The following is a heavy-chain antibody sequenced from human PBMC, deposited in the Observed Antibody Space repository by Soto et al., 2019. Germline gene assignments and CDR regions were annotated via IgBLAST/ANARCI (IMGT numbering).Heavy chain of an antibody. CDR2: IFFTGSA. CDR3: ARDGHGMDV. V-gene: IGHV4-61*01. CDR1: GGSVSTGSYD. J-gene: IGHJ6*02. Sequence: PXLSCTVSGGSVSTGSYDWIWIRQPPGKGLEWIGKIFFTGSAHYNPSLRNRVTMSVDTSKDQFSLTLTSVTAADTAVYYCARDGHGMDVWGQGTTVTASS.